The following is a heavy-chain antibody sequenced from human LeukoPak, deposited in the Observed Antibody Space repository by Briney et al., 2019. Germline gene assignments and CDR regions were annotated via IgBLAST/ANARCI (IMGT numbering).Heavy chain of an antibody. CDR2: INHSGST. CDR3: AGPYSSSPGNDYYYYGMDV. V-gene: IGHV4-34*01. D-gene: IGHD6-13*01. J-gene: IGHJ6*02. CDR1: GGSFSGYY. Sequence: SETLSLTCAVSGGSFSGYYWSWIRQPPGKGLEWIGEINHSGSTNYNPSLKSRVTISVDTSKNQFSLELSSVTAADTAVYYCAGPYSSSPGNDYYYYGMDVWGQGTTVTVSS.